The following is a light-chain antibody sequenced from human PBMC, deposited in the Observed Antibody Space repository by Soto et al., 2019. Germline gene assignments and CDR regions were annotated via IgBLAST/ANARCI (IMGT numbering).Light chain of an antibody. CDR3: SSYTSSSTPYV. CDR2: DVS. CDR1: SSDVGGYNY. Sequence: QSVLTQPASVSGSPGQSITISCTGTSSDVGGYNYVPWYQQHPGKAPKLMIYDVSNRPSGVSNRSSGSKSGNTASLTISGLQAEDEADYYCSSYTSSSTPYVFGTGTKVTV. J-gene: IGLJ1*01. V-gene: IGLV2-14*01.